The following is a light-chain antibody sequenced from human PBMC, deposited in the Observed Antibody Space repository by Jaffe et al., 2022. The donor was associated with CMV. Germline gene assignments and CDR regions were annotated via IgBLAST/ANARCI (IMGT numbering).Light chain of an antibody. CDR3: QQSYSTPYT. CDR2: AAS. J-gene: IGKJ2*01. Sequence: DIPMTQSPSSLSAFVGDRVAITCRASQSISSYLNWYQQKPGKAPKLLIYAASSLQSGVPSRFSGSGSGTDFTLTISSLQPEDFATYYCQQSYSTPYTFGQGTKLEI. V-gene: IGKV1-39*01. CDR1: QSISSY.